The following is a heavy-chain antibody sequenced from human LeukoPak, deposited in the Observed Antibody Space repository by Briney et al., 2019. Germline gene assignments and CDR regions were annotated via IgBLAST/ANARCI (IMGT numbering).Heavy chain of an antibody. D-gene: IGHD1-26*01. Sequence: PGGSLRLSCAASGFRFSTYAMSWVRQAPGKGLEWVSAISGSGGTTYYADSVKGRFTISRDNSKNTLYLQMNSLRAEDTAVYYCAKDNSGTFQSDFDYWGQGTLVTVSS. V-gene: IGHV3-23*01. J-gene: IGHJ4*02. CDR2: ISGSGGTT. CDR1: GFRFSTYA. CDR3: AKDNSGTFQSDFDY.